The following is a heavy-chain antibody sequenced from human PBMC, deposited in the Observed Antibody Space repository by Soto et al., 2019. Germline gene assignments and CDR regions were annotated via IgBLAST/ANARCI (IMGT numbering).Heavy chain of an antibody. CDR1: GFTFSDYY. J-gene: IGHJ6*03. CDR3: AGGPRVYDFWSGYSESHYYYYMDV. Sequence: GGSLRLSCAASGFTFSDYYMSWIRQAPGKGLEWVSYISSSGSTIYYADSVKGRFTISRDNAKNSLYLQMNSLRAEDTAVYYCAGGPRVYDFWSGYSESHYYYYMDVWGKGTTVTVSS. V-gene: IGHV3-11*01. CDR2: ISSSGSTI. D-gene: IGHD3-3*01.